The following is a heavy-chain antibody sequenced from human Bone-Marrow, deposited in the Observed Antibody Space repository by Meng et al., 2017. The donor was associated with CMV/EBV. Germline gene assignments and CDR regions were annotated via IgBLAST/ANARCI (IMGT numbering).Heavy chain of an antibody. Sequence: ASVKVSCKASAYTFTSYDISWVRQAPGQGLEWMGWISAYNGNTNYAQKLQGRVTMTTDTSTSTAYMELRSLRSDDTAVYYYARDGPSGYCSSTSCHGDYYYYGMDVWGQGTTVTVSS. V-gene: IGHV1-18*04. CDR2: ISAYNGNT. CDR1: AYTFTSYD. CDR3: ARDGPSGYCSSTSCHGDYYYYGMDV. J-gene: IGHJ6*02. D-gene: IGHD2-2*01.